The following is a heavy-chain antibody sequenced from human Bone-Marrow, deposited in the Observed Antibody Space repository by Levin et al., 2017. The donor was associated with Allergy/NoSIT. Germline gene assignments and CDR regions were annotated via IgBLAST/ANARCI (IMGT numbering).Heavy chain of an antibody. V-gene: IGHV3-33*01. CDR1: GFTFSNYG. Sequence: PGGSLRLSCAASGFTFSNYGMHWVRQAPGKGLEWVAFIWYDGSNKYYAESVNGRFTIFRDNSKNTLFLQMNSLRAEDTAVYYCVRDSWDSIGYGTYWGQGTLVTVSS. CDR2: IWYDGSNK. J-gene: IGHJ4*02. D-gene: IGHD3-22*01. CDR3: VRDSWDSIGYGTY.